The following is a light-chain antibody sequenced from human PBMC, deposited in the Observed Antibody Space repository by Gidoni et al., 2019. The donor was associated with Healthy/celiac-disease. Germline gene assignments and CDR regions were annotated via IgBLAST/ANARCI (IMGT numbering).Light chain of an antibody. Sequence: EIVLTQSPSTLSLAPGDRATLSCRASQSVSSSYLAWFQQKPGQAPRLLLYGASSRATGIPDRFSGSGSGTDFTLTISRLEPEDFAVYYCQQYGSSPLYTFGQGTKLEIK. V-gene: IGKV3-20*01. CDR3: QQYGSSPLYT. CDR2: GAS. CDR1: QSVSSSY. J-gene: IGKJ2*01.